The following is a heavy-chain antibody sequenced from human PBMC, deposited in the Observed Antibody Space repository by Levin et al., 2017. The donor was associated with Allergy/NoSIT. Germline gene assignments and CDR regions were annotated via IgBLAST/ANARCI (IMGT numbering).Heavy chain of an antibody. J-gene: IGHJ5*02. CDR1: GGSISSSNW. CDR2: IYHSGST. V-gene: IGHV4-4*02. Sequence: SETLSLTCAVSGGSISSSNWWSWVRQPPGKGLEWIGEIYHSGSTNYNPSLKSRVTISVDKSKNQFSLKLSSVTAADTAVYYCAGGKVLTLGWFDPWGQGTLVTVSS. D-gene: IGHD2-8*01. CDR3: AGGKVLTLGWFDP.